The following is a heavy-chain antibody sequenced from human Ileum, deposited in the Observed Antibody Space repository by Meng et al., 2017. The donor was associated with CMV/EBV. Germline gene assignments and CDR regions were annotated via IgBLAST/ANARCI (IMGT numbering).Heavy chain of an antibody. D-gene: IGHD7-27*01. CDR1: GYTFTSHG. J-gene: IGHJ4*02. CDR3: ARSGGITNWGFAF. CDR2: IIPFFGPP. V-gene: IGHV1-69*13. Sequence: SVKVSCKASGYTFTSHGINWVRQAPGQGLEWMGQIIPFFGPPNYAQKFQGRVTISADESTSTVYMELSSPRSEDTAVYYCARSGGITNWGFAFWGQGTLVTVSS.